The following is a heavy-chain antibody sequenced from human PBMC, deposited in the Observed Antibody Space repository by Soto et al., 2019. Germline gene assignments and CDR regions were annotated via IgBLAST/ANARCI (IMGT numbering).Heavy chain of an antibody. Sequence: ASVKVSCKASGYTFTSYYMHWVRQAPGQGLEWMGIINPSGGSTSYAQKFQGRVTMTRDTSTSPVYMELSSLRAEDTAVYYFARVGQQLVGVFAYWGRGSLVTVSS. CDR3: ARVGQQLVGVFAY. D-gene: IGHD6-13*01. J-gene: IGHJ4*02. CDR2: INPSGGST. CDR1: GYTFTSYY. V-gene: IGHV1-46*01.